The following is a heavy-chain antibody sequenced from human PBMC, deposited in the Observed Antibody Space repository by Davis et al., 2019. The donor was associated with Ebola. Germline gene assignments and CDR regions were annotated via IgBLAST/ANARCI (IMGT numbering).Heavy chain of an antibody. CDR1: GFTFSGSA. V-gene: IGHV3-73*01. CDR3: TSDVQLAYCGGDCYGSVDV. CDR2: IRSKANNYAT. D-gene: IGHD2-21*02. Sequence: GESLKISCAASGFTFSGSAMHWVRQASGKGLEWVGRIRSKANNYATAYAASVKGRFTISRDDSKNTAYLQMNSLKTEDTAVYYCTSDVQLAYCGGDCYGSVDVWGQGTTVTVSS. J-gene: IGHJ6*02.